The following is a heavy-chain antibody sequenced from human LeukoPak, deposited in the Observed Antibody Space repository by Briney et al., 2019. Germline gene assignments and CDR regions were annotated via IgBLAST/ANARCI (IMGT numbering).Heavy chain of an antibody. J-gene: IGHJ5*02. CDR1: GYTFTGYY. Sequence: TSVKVSCKASGYTFTGYYMHWVRQAPGQGLEWMGWIKPNSGDTKYAQKFQGRVTMTRDTSISTAYMELSRLRSDDTAVYYCARDSSGYYLFRFDPWGQGTLVTVSS. CDR2: IKPNSGDT. V-gene: IGHV1-2*02. D-gene: IGHD3-22*01. CDR3: ARDSSGYYLFRFDP.